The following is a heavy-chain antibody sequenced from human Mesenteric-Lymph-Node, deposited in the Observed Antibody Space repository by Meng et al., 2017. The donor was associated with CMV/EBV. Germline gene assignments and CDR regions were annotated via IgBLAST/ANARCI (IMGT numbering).Heavy chain of an antibody. Sequence: ASVKVSCKASGYTFTGYYMRWVRQAPGQGLEWMGWINPNSGGTSYVQKFQGRVTMTRDTSTSTVYMELSSLSSEDTAVYYCARDRFRGAARPVGWFDPWGQGTLVTVSS. D-gene: IGHD6-6*01. CDR1: GYTFTGYY. V-gene: IGHV1-2*02. J-gene: IGHJ5*02. CDR2: INPNSGGT. CDR3: ARDRFRGAARPVGWFDP.